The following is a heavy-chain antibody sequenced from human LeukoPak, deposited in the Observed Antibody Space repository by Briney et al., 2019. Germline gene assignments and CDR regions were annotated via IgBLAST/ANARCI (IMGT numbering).Heavy chain of an antibody. CDR1: GGSISSASYY. Sequence: SQTLSLTCTVSGGSISSASYYWSWIRQPAGKGLEWIGRIYTSGSTNYNPSLKSRVTISVDTSKNQFSLKLSSVTAAVTAVYYCAMRERLAAAFDYWGQGTLVTDSS. V-gene: IGHV4-61*02. D-gene: IGHD6-13*01. CDR2: IYTSGST. J-gene: IGHJ4*02. CDR3: AMRERLAAAFDY.